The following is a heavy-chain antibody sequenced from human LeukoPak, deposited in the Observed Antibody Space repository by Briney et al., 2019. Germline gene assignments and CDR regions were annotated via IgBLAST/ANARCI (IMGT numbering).Heavy chain of an antibody. Sequence: GGSLRLSCAASGFTFYNYGMHWVRQAPGKGLEWVAVIWYDGSNKYYADSVKGRFTISRDNAKNSLYLQMNSLRAEDTALYYCARDLGTMVRGVRDWGQGTLVTVSS. D-gene: IGHD3-10*01. V-gene: IGHV3-33*01. CDR2: IWYDGSNK. CDR3: ARDLGTMVRGVRD. J-gene: IGHJ4*02. CDR1: GFTFYNYG.